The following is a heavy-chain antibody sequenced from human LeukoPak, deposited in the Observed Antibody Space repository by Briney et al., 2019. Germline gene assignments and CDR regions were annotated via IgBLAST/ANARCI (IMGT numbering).Heavy chain of an antibody. CDR3: AREDSSSSDYYYYYMDV. CDR2: INPNSGGT. CDR1: GYTFTGYY. V-gene: IGHV1-2*02. J-gene: IGHJ6*03. D-gene: IGHD6-6*01. Sequence: GASVKVSCKASGYTFTGYYMHWVRQAPGQGLEWMGWINPNSGGTNYAQKFQGRVTMTRDTSISTAYMELSRLRSDDTAVYYCAREDSSSSDYYYYYMDVWGKGTTVAVSS.